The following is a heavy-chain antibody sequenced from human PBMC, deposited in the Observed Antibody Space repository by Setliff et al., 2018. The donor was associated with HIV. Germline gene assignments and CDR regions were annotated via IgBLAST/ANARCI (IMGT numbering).Heavy chain of an antibody. J-gene: IGHJ4*02. CDR2: INPSDGAT. CDR3: ARDLLLRWLDY. V-gene: IGHV1-46*01. D-gene: IGHD4-17*01. CDR1: GYTFTNSF. Sequence: GASVKVSCKASGYTFTNSFMHWVRQAPGQGLEWMGIINPSDGATTYAGNFQDRVTMTSDTSTSTAYMELSSLRSEDTAVYYCARDLLLRWLDYWGQGTLVTVSS.